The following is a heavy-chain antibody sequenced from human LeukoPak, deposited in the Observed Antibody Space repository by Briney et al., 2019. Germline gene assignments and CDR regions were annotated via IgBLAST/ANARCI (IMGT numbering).Heavy chain of an antibody. CDR3: ARDGSYSSGWYFFDY. D-gene: IGHD6-19*01. V-gene: IGHV3-30-3*01. CDR1: GFTFSSYA. Sequence: GGSLRLSCAASGFTFSSYAMHWVRQAPGKGLEWVAVISYDGSNKYYADSVKGRFTISRDNSKNTLYLQTNSLRAEDTAVYYCARDGSYSSGWYFFDYWGQGTLVTVSS. CDR2: ISYDGSNK. J-gene: IGHJ4*02.